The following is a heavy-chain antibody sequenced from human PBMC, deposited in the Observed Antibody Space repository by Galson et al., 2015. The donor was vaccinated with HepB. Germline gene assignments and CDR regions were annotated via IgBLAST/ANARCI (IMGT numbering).Heavy chain of an antibody. Sequence: FLRLSCAASGFTFSSYSMNWVRQAPGKGLEWVSSISSSSSYIYYADSVKGRFTISRDNAKNSLYLQMNSLRAEDTAVYYCARDTLAYCGGDCAFDYWGQGTLVTVSS. D-gene: IGHD2-21*02. V-gene: IGHV3-21*01. CDR1: GFTFSSYS. J-gene: IGHJ4*02. CDR3: ARDTLAYCGGDCAFDY. CDR2: ISSSSSYI.